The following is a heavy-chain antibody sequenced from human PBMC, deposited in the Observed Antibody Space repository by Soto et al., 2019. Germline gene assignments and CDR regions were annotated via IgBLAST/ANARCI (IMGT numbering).Heavy chain of an antibody. CDR1: GGTFSSYA. CDR2: IIPIFGTA. CDR3: ASTAAAGIQFGYFDY. V-gene: IGHV1-69*13. Sequence: SVKVSCKASGGTFSSYAISWVRQAPGQGLEWMGGIIPIFGTANYAQKFQGRVTITADESTSTAYMELSSLRSEDTAVYYCASTAAAGIQFGYFDYWGQGTLVTVSS. J-gene: IGHJ4*02. D-gene: IGHD6-13*01.